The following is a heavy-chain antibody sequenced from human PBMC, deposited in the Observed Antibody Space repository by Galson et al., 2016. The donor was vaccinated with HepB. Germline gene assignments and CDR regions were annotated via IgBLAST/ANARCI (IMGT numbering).Heavy chain of an antibody. V-gene: IGHV3-30-3*01. CDR3: ARASRSYYNWFNP. D-gene: IGHD3-10*01. Sequence: SLRLSCAASGFTFSNYAMHWVRQAPGKGLEWVAVISYDGSNKYYADSVKGRFTISRDNSKNTLYLQMNSLRAEDTAVYYCARASRSYYNWFNPWGQGTLVTVSS. CDR1: GFTFSNYA. J-gene: IGHJ5*02. CDR2: ISYDGSNK.